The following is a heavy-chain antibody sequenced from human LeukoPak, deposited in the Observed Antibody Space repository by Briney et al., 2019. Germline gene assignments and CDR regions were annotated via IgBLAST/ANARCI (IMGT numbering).Heavy chain of an antibody. CDR1: GYTFTGYY. Sequence: ASVKVSCKASGYTFTGYYMHWVRQAPGQGLEWMGWINPNSGGTNYAQKFQGRVTMTRDTSISTAYMELSRPRSDDTAVYYCARDVSLYCSGGSCYEIGPYYYYGMDVWGQGTTVTVSS. D-gene: IGHD2-15*01. J-gene: IGHJ6*02. CDR3: ARDVSLYCSGGSCYEIGPYYYYGMDV. V-gene: IGHV1-2*02. CDR2: INPNSGGT.